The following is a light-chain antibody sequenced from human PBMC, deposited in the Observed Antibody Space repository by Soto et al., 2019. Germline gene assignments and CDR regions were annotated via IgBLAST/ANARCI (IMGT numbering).Light chain of an antibody. CDR2: TTN. CDR3: AVLDDSLNGHV. CDR1: SSNIGTSS. J-gene: IGLJ1*01. V-gene: IGLV1-44*01. Sequence: QSVLTQPHSASGTPGQRVTISCSGSSSNIGTSSVHWFQQLPGTAPKLLISTTNQRPSGVPERFSGSKSGTSASLAISGLQSEDEADYYCAVLDDSLNGHVFGTGTKLTVL.